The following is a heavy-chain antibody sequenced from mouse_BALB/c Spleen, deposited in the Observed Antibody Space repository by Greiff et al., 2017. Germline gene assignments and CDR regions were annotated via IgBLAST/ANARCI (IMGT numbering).Heavy chain of an antibody. D-gene: IGHD2-3*01. V-gene: IGHV7-3*02. CDR3: ARGEGYDGYYVHFDY. J-gene: IGHJ2*01. Sequence: EVQLVESGGGLVQPGGSLRFSCATSGFTFNDYYMSWVRQPPGKALVWLGFIRNKANGYTTEYSVSVKGRFTNSRDNSQSILYLQMNTLRAEDCATYYCARGEGYDGYYVHFDYWGQGTTLTVSS. CDR2: IRNKANGYTT. CDR1: GFTFNDYY.